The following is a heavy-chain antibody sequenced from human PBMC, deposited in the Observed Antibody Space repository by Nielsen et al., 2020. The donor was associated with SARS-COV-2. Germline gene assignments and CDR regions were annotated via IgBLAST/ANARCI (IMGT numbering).Heavy chain of an antibody. CDR3: AREEGVVSFFDS. J-gene: IGHJ4*02. Sequence: SETLSLTCAVSGGSVSSNDWWTWVRQSPGKGLEWIGEVSHSGSTNYSPSLKSRVTLSMDKSKNQFSLRLTSVTAADTAVYYCAREEGVVSFFDSWGQGTPVTVSA. CDR1: GGSVSSNDW. CDR2: VSHSGST. V-gene: IGHV4-4*02. D-gene: IGHD3-10*01.